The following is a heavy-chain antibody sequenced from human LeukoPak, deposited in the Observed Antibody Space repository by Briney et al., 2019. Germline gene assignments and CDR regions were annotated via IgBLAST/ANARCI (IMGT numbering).Heavy chain of an antibody. Sequence: GGSLRLSCAASGFTVSSNYMTWVRQAPGKGLEWVSVIYSGGNTYYADSVKGRFTISRDNSKNTLYLQMNSLRAEDTAVYYCARDGGIYHFDYWGQGTLVTVSS. D-gene: IGHD1-26*01. J-gene: IGHJ4*02. V-gene: IGHV3-53*01. CDR3: ARDGGIYHFDY. CDR1: GFTVSSNY. CDR2: IYSGGNT.